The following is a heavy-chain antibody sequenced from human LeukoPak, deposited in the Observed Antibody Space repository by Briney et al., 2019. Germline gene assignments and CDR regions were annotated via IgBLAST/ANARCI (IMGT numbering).Heavy chain of an antibody. Sequence: GGSLRLSCAASGFTFSSYTMSWVRQAPGKGLEWVSGISWNSGSIGYADSVKGRFTISRDNAKNSLYLQMNSLRAEDTALYYCAKDYYYDSSGFLRDWGQGTLVTVSS. CDR2: ISWNSGSI. D-gene: IGHD3-22*01. J-gene: IGHJ4*02. CDR1: GFTFSSYT. V-gene: IGHV3-9*01. CDR3: AKDYYYDSSGFLRD.